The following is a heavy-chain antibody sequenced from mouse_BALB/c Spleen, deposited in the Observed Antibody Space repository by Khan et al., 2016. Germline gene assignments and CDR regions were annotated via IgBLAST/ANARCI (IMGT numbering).Heavy chain of an antibody. D-gene: IGHD2-2*01. V-gene: IGHV14-4*02. CDR3: NAEGYGESCDY. CDR1: GFNIKDYY. CDR2: IDPENAYT. J-gene: IGHJ2*01. Sequence: VQLQQPGAELVRSGASVRLSCTASGFNIKDYYMHWVKQRPEQGLEWIGWIDPENAYTEYAPKFQGKATLTADSSSNTAYLQLSSLTSEDTAVHDCNAEGYGESCDYWGQGPTLTLSS.